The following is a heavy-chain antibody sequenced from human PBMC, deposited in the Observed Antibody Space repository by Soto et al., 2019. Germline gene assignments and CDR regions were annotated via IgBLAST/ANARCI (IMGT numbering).Heavy chain of an antibody. CDR1: GFTFSAYG. Sequence: GGSLRLSCEVSGFTFSAYGMHWVRQAPGKGLEWVAAISHDGTNKNYGDSVKGRFTISRDNSKKTLYLQMNSLRPEDTALYYCAKDEYYYSRSGYYTFDSWGQGTLVTVSS. CDR3: AKDEYYYSRSGYYTFDS. D-gene: IGHD3-22*01. V-gene: IGHV3-30*18. J-gene: IGHJ4*02. CDR2: ISHDGTNK.